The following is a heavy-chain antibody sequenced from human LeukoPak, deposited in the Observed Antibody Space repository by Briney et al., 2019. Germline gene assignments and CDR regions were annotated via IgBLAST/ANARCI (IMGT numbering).Heavy chain of an antibody. Sequence: GESLNISCKGSDYSFTSYWIGWVRPMPGKGLEWMGIIYPGDSNTRYNPSFQGQVTISADNAISTHYLQWSSLKGSDSAMYYWARHPPERYSGYEPLFVYWGQRTLVTVSS. D-gene: IGHD5-12*01. V-gene: IGHV5-51*01. CDR1: DYSFTSYW. CDR3: ARHPPERYSGYEPLFVY. J-gene: IGHJ4*02. CDR2: IYPGDSNT.